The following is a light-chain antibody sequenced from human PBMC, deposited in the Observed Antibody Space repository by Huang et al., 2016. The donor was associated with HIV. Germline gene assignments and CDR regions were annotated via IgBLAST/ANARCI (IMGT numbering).Light chain of an antibody. CDR3: QQRRGWPPT. J-gene: IGKJ5*01. Sequence: EIVVTQSPATVSLSPGERATLFCWASQDVGSNLAWYQQKPGQPPKLLIYDVSDRATGIPAKFSASGSGTEFTLTVSSLEPEDFAVYYCQQRRGWPPTFGQGTRLEIK. CDR2: DVS. V-gene: IGKV3-11*01. CDR1: QDVGSN.